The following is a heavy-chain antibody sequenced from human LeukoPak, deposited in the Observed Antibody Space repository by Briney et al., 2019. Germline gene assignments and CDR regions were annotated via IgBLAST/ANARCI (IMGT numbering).Heavy chain of an antibody. CDR2: LHSGGTI. CDR1: EFTVSRSY. Sequence: GGSLRLSCAATEFTVSRSYMTWVRQAPGKGLEWVSVLHSGGTIEYADTVKGRSTISRDISKNTVYLQMNNLRSEDTAVYFCAREGEKADGYNHGLDRWGQGTLVTVSS. V-gene: IGHV3-53*01. J-gene: IGHJ4*02. D-gene: IGHD5-24*01. CDR3: AREGEKADGYNHGLDR.